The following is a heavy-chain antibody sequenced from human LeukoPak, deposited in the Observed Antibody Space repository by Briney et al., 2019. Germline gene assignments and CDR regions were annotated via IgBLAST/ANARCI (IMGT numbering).Heavy chain of an antibody. D-gene: IGHD1-26*01. CDR3: ARSGRLVGATDFDY. CDR1: GGSISSHY. J-gene: IGHJ4*02. CDR2: IYYSGST. Sequence: PSETLSLTCTVSGGSISSHYWSWIRQPPGKGLEWIGYIYYSGSTNYNPSLKSRVTISVDTSKNQFSLKLSSVTAADTAVYYCARSGRLVGATDFDYWGQGTLVTVSS. V-gene: IGHV4-59*11.